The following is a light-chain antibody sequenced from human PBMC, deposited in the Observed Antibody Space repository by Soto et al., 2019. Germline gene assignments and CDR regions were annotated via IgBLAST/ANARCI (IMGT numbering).Light chain of an antibody. CDR2: DAS. J-gene: IGKJ2*01. Sequence: EFVLTQSPATLSLSPGERATLSCRASQSLSSYLAWYQQKPGQAPRLLIYDASNRATGIPARFSGSGSGTDFTLTIRRLGPEDFAVYYCQQRTNWYTFGQGTKLEIK. CDR3: QQRTNWYT. CDR1: QSLSSY. V-gene: IGKV3-11*01.